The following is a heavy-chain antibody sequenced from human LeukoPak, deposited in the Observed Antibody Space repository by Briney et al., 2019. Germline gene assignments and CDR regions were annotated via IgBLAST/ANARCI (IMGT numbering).Heavy chain of an antibody. CDR3: ARAGAYYYDSSGYYYREFDY. Sequence: ASVKVSCKASGYIFDIYALIWVRQATGQALELMGWINTNTAHPTYAQGFTGRFVFSLDTSVSTAYLQISSLKAEDTAVYYCARAGAYYYDSSGYYYREFDYWGQGTLVTVSS. V-gene: IGHV7-4-1*02. J-gene: IGHJ4*02. CDR2: INTNTAHP. CDR1: GYIFDIYA. D-gene: IGHD3-22*01.